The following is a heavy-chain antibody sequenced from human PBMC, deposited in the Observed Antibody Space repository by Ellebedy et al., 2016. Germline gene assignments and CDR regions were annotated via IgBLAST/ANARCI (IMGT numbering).Heavy chain of an antibody. D-gene: IGHD6-19*01. CDR3: ARHISGPDD. CDR1: GFTISSTP. V-gene: IGHV3-23*01. CDR2: ITGGGRS. J-gene: IGHJ4*02. Sequence: GESLKISCAASGFTISSTPLSWVRQAPGKGLEWASGITGGGRSYYADSVKGRFTISRDNSKNTLFLQMSSLTVEDTAIYYCARHISGPDDWGQGTLVTVSS.